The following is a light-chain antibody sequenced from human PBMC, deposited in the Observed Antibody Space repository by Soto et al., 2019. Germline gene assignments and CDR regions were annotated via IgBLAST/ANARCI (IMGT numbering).Light chain of an antibody. J-gene: IGKJ1*01. CDR1: QLVDFN. CDR2: GAS. CDR3: QQYRSWPRT. V-gene: IGKV3-15*01. Sequence: EILLTQSPPTLSVSPVERHTISCRAPQLVDFNLAWYQQKPGQPPRLLIYGASTRATDMSGTFSGRGSGTEFTLTISSLRPEDFAVYYCQQYRSWPRTFGQGTKLEMK.